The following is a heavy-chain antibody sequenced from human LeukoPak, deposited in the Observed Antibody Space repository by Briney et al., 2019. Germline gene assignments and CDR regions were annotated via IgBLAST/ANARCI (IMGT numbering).Heavy chain of an antibody. J-gene: IGHJ4*02. CDR2: ISGSGANT. CDR1: GFTFSSYA. V-gene: IGHV3-23*01. CDR3: ARGGFDY. Sequence: GGSLRLSCVASGFTFSSYAMSWVRQAPGKGLEWVSSISGSGANTHYADSVKGRFTISRDNSKNTLYLQMNRLRAEDTAIYYCARGGFDYWGQGTLVTVSS.